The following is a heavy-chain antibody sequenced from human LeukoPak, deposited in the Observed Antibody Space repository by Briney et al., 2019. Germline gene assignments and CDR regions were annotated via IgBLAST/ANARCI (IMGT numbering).Heavy chain of an antibody. Sequence: ISYDGSNKYYAASVKGRFTISRDNSKNTLYLQMNSLRAEDTAVYYCARDLAAAGAGGMDVWGQGTTVTVSS. CDR3: ARDLAAAGAGGMDV. D-gene: IGHD6-13*01. J-gene: IGHJ6*02. CDR2: ISYDGSNK. V-gene: IGHV3-30*01.